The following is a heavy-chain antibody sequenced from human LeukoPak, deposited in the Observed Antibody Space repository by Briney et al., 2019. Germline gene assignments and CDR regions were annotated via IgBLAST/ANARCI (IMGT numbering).Heavy chain of an antibody. CDR1: GGAISGYS. Sequence: SETLSLTCTVSGGAISGYSWSWIRQPPGKGLEWIGYIYYSGSTNYNPSLKSRVTISVDTSKNQFSLKLSSVTAADTAVYYCARAQLERRYYFDYWGQGTLVTVSS. CDR2: IYYSGST. CDR3: ARAQLERRYYFDY. D-gene: IGHD1-1*01. J-gene: IGHJ4*02. V-gene: IGHV4-59*01.